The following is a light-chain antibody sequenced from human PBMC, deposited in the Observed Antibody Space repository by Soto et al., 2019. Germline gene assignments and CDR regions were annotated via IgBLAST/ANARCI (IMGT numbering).Light chain of an antibody. J-gene: IGKJ5*01. CDR3: QQYSSSPIT. V-gene: IGKV3-20*01. CDR2: GAS. Sequence: EIVMTQSPGTLSLSPGERATLSCRASQSVSSSFLAWFQQKPGQAPRLLIYGASSRATGIPDRFSGSGSGTDLTLTISRLEPEDFAVYYCQQYSSSPITFGQGTRLEIK. CDR1: QSVSSSF.